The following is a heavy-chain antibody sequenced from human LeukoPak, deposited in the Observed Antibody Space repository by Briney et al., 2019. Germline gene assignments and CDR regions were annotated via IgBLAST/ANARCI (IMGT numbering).Heavy chain of an antibody. CDR1: GFTFSSDS. V-gene: IGHV3-21*01. CDR3: ARKLRYFDWLSDYRYYFDY. CDR2: ISSSSSYI. D-gene: IGHD3-9*01. Sequence: VGSLRLSCAASGFTFSSDSMNWVRQAPGKGLEWVSSISSSSSYIYYADSVKGRFTISRDNAKNSLYLQMNSLRAEDTAVYYCARKLRYFDWLSDYRYYFDYWGQGTLVTVSS. J-gene: IGHJ4*02.